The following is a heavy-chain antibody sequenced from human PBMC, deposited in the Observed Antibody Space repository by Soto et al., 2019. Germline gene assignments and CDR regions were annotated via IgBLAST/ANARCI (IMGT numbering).Heavy chain of an antibody. V-gene: IGHV3-33*01. CDR1: GFTFSSYG. CDR2: IWSDGSNK. D-gene: IGHD3-3*01. J-gene: IGHJ4*02. CDR3: AREFWSGPFDY. Sequence: QVQLVESGGGVVQPGRSLRLSCAASGFTFSSYGLHWVSQAPGKGLEWVAVIWSDGSNKYYADSVKGRFTISRDNSQNTLYLQMNSLRAEDTAVYYCAREFWSGPFDYWGQGTLVTVSS.